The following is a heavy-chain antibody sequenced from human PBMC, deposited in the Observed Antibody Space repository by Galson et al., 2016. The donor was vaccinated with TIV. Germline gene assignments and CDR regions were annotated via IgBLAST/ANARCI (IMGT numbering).Heavy chain of an antibody. CDR3: ARADYDNSGC. V-gene: IGHV5-51*01. CDR1: GSSFPNYW. D-gene: IGHD3-22*01. J-gene: IGHJ4*02. Sequence: QSGAEVKKPGESLKISCKGSGSSFPNYWIGWVRQMPGKGLEWMGVIFPDDSDTRYSPSFQGQVTISADKSINTAYLQWSSLKASDTAMYYGARADYDNSGCWGQGTLVTVSS. CDR2: IFPDDSDT.